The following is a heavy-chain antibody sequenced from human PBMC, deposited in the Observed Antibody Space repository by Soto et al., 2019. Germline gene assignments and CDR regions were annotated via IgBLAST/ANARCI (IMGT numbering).Heavy chain of an antibody. CDR1: GFTFSNAG. V-gene: IGHV3-15*01. CDR3: TTFGLRWGFDY. Sequence: GGSLRLSCATSGFTFSNAGMSWVRKAPGKGLEWVGRIKSRTDGGTTDYAAPVKGRFTISRDDSKNTLYLQMNGLKTEDTAVYYCTTFGLRWGFDYWGQGTLVTVSS. CDR2: IKSRTDGGTT. D-gene: IGHD4-17*01. J-gene: IGHJ4*02.